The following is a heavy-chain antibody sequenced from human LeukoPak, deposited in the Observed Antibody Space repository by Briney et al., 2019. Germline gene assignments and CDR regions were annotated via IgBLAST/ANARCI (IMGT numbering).Heavy chain of an antibody. V-gene: IGHV1-2*06. CDR2: INPNSGGT. Sequence: APVKVSCKASGYTFTGYYMHWVRQAPGQGLEWMGRINPNSGGTNYAQKFQGRVTMTRDTSISTAYMELSRLRSDDTAVYYCARGFRSSTSYYYYGMDVWGQGTTVTVSS. CDR1: GYTFTGYY. D-gene: IGHD2-2*01. J-gene: IGHJ6*02. CDR3: ARGFRSSTSYYYYGMDV.